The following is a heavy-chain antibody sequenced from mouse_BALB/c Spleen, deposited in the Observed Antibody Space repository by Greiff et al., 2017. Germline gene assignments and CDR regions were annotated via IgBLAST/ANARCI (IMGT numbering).Heavy chain of an antibody. D-gene: IGHD2-3*01. J-gene: IGHJ4*01. CDR3: ARSGDGYLYYAMDY. CDR2: IYPGDGDT. CDR1: GYTFTSYW. Sequence: VQLQQSGAELARPGASVKLSCKASGYTFTSYWMQWVKQRPGQGLEWIGAIYPGDGDTRYTQKFKGKATLTADKSSSTAYMQLSSLASEDSAVYYCARSGDGYLYYAMDYWGQGTSVTVSS. V-gene: IGHV1-87*01.